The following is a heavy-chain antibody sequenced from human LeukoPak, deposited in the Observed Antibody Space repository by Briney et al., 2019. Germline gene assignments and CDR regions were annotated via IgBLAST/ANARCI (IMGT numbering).Heavy chain of an antibody. D-gene: IGHD3-22*01. V-gene: IGHV3-7*01. Sequence: GGSLRLSCAASGFTFSSYWMSWVRQAPGKGLEWVANIKQDGSEKYYVDSVKGRFTISRDNAKNPLYLQMNSLRAEDTAVYYCARAPSFDSSGFDAFDIWGQGTMVTVSS. J-gene: IGHJ3*02. CDR2: IKQDGSEK. CDR1: GFTFSSYW. CDR3: ARAPSFDSSGFDAFDI.